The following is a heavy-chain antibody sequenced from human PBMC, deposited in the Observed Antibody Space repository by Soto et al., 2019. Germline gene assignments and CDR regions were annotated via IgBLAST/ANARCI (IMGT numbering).Heavy chain of an antibody. CDR3: AKSRGESCYLSYYDY. D-gene: IGHD3-10*01. V-gene: IGHV3-23*01. J-gene: IGHJ4*02. Sequence: EVQLLESGGGLVQPGGSLRLSCAASGLTFRAFSMSWVRQPPGKGLEWVSGISGSGGSTYYADSVKGRFTISRDSSSNTRYLQMGSRRAEDTAVNYCAKSRGESCYLSYYDYWGKGTLVTASP. CDR1: GLTFRAFS. CDR2: ISGSGGST.